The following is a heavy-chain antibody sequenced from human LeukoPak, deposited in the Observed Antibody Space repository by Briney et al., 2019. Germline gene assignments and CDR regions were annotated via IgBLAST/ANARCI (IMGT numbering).Heavy chain of an antibody. V-gene: IGHV1-2*06. CDR3: ARDVIYYDSSGYYPYY. D-gene: IGHD3-22*01. J-gene: IGHJ4*02. CDR1: GYTFTGYY. CDR2: MNPNSGGT. Sequence: ASVKVSCKASGYTFTGYYMHWVRQAPGQGLEWMGRMNPNSGGTNYAQKFQGRVTMTSDTSISTAYMELSRLTSDDTAGYYCARDVIYYDSSGYYPYYWGQATLVTVSA.